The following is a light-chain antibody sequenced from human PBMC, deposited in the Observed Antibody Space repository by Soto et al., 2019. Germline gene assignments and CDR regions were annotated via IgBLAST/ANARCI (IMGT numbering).Light chain of an antibody. V-gene: IGKV3-20*01. CDR1: QSVSSSY. J-gene: IGKJ5*01. Sequence: EIVLTQSPGTLSLSPGERAAPSGRRSQSVSSSYLAWYQQKPGQAPRLLIYGASSRATGIPDRFSGSGSGTEFTLTISSLQSEDFAVYYCQQYNDWPPIPFGQGTRLEIK. CDR3: QQYNDWPPIP. CDR2: GAS.